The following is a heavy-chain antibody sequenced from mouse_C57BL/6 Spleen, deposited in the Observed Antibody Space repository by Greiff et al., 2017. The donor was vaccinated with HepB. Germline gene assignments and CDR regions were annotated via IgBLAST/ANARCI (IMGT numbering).Heavy chain of an antibody. J-gene: IGHJ2*01. D-gene: IGHD6-2*01. CDR1: GFTFSSYG. Sequence: EVHLVESGGDLVKPGGSLKLSCAASGFTFSSYGMSWVRQTPDKRLEWVATISSGGSYTYYPDSVKGRFTISRDNAKNTPYLQMRSLKSEDTAMYYCASSPPDYWGQGTTLTVSS. CDR3: ASSPPDY. V-gene: IGHV5-6*01. CDR2: ISSGGSYT.